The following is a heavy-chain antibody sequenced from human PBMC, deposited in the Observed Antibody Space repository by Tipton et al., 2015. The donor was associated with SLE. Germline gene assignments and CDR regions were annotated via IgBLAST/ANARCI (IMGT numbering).Heavy chain of an antibody. CDR1: GGSFSGYY. V-gene: IGHV4-59*01. CDR3: ASVGFSVAGTSEDAFDI. Sequence: LRLSCAVYGGSFSGYYWSWIRQPPGKGLEWIGSIYYSGNTNYNPSLKSRVTMSMDTSKNQFSLKSSSVTAADTAVYYCASVGFSVAGTSEDAFDIWGQGTMVTVS. D-gene: IGHD6-19*01. J-gene: IGHJ3*02. CDR2: IYYSGNT.